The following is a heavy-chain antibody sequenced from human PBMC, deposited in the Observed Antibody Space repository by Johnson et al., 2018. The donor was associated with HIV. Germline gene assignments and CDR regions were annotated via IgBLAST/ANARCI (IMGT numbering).Heavy chain of an antibody. CDR3: VKRIASFDGAFDL. CDR1: GFTVSSNY. J-gene: IGHJ3*01. Sequence: LVESGGGLVQPGGSLRLSCAASGFTVSSNYMSWVRQAPGKGLEWVSGISWNSGSIVYADSVKGRFTISRDNAKNSLYLQMNSLRAADTALYYCVKRIASFDGAFDLWGQGTMVTVSS. CDR2: ISWNSGSI. D-gene: IGHD2-21*01. V-gene: IGHV3-9*01.